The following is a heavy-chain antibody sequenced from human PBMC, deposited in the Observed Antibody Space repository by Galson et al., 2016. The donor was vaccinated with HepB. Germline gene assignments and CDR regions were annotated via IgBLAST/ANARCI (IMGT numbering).Heavy chain of an antibody. V-gene: IGHV1-18*01. D-gene: IGHD3-22*01. CDR1: GYTFTSYG. Sequence: SVKVSCKASGYTFTSYGISWVRQAPGQGPEWMGWISPYNGHTNYAQEFQGRVTTTTDTYTSTAYMDLRLTSVTAADTALYYCAAIDSSGYLRGAFDVWGQGTMVTVSS. CDR2: ISPYNGHT. CDR3: AAIDSSGYLRGAFDV. J-gene: IGHJ3*01.